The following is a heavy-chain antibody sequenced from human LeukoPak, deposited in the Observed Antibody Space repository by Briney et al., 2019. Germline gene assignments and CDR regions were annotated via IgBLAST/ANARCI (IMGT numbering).Heavy chain of an antibody. CDR2: INHSGST. V-gene: IGHV4-34*01. J-gene: IGHJ5*02. CDR3: ARVVADYVWGSYRRNWFDP. D-gene: IGHD3-16*02. Sequence: SETLSLTCAVYGGSFSGYYWSWIRQPPGEGLEWIGEINHSGSTNYNPSLKSRVTISVDTSKNQFSLKLSSVTAADTAVYYCARVVADYVWGSYRRNWFDPWGQGTLVTVSS. CDR1: GGSFSGYY.